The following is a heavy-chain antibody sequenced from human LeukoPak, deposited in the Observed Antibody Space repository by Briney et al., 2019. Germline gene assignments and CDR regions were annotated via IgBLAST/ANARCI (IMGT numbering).Heavy chain of an antibody. V-gene: IGHV3-33*01. D-gene: IGHD2-21*01. CDR2: LVYDERN. Sequence: GSLRLSCAASGFPFSSYGMHWVRQAPGKGLEWVARLVYDERNDYANSVKGRFTISRDNSKNTLYLQTDNLRVDDTAVYYCARDLSAAYDFWGQGILVTVSS. CDR1: GFPFSSYG. CDR3: ARDLSAAYDF. J-gene: IGHJ4*02.